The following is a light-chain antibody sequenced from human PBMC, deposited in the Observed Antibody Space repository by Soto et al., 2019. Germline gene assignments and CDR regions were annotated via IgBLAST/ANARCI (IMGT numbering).Light chain of an antibody. Sequence: DIQMTQSPSSLSASVGDRVTVTCRSSQSIGGYLNWYQQKPGQAPKLLMHAASTLQSGVPSRFSGSGSGTDYTLTISSLPPEEFATYCCQQSYSNPFTFGPGTQVEIK. J-gene: IGKJ3*01. CDR1: QSIGGY. V-gene: IGKV1-39*01. CDR2: AAS. CDR3: QQSYSNPFT.